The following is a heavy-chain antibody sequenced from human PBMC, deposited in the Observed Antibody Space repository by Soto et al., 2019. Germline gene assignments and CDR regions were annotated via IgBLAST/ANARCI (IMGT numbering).Heavy chain of an antibody. CDR1: GFNFNTFA. CDR2: ISSSGDSR. V-gene: IGHV3-23*01. Sequence: WGSLRLSCAASGFNFNTFAIIFVRHSAFKCLEWVSHISSSGDSRDYADSVRGRFTISRDNSKNVLFLQMNSLRADDTATYYCAKDPPSPWTANWVDPWGKGTLVTVSS. J-gene: IGHJ5*02. CDR3: AKDPPSPWTANWVDP. D-gene: IGHD5-12*01.